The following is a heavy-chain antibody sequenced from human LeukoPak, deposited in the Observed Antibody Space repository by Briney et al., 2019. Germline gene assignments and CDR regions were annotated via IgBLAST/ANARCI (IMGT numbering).Heavy chain of an antibody. CDR2: IDPSDSYT. V-gene: IGHV5-10-1*01. D-gene: IGHD3-10*01. Sequence: GESLKISCKGSGYSFTSYWISWVRQMPGKGLEWMGRIDPSDSYTNYSPSFQGHVTISADKSISTAYLQWSSLKASGTAMYYCARHGGLLWFGELLTSGRFDPWGQGTLVTVSS. CDR3: ARHGGLLWFGELLTSGRFDP. J-gene: IGHJ5*02. CDR1: GYSFTSYW.